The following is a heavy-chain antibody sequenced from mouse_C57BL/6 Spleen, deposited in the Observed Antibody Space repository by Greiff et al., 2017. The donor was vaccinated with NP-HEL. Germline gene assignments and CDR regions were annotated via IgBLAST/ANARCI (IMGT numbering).Heavy chain of an antibody. D-gene: IGHD2-5*01. CDR3: ARDSNFLAY. Sequence: QVQLQQSGAELARPGASVKLSCKASGYTFTSYGISWVKQRTGQGLEWIGEIYPGSGNTYYNEKFKGKATLTADKSSSTAYMELRSLTSEDSAVYFCARDSNFLAYWGQGTTLTVSS. V-gene: IGHV1-81*01. J-gene: IGHJ2*01. CDR1: GYTFTSYG. CDR2: IYPGSGNT.